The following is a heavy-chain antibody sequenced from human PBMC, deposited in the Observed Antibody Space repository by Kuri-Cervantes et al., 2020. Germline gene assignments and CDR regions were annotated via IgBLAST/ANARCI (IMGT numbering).Heavy chain of an antibody. CDR3: ARRAVGVTRALRD. J-gene: IGHJ4*02. Sequence: ESLKISCAVYGGSFSGYYWSWIRQPPGKGLEWIGEINHSGSTNYNPSLMSRVTISVDTSKNQFPLKLSSVTAADTAVYYCARRAVGVTRALRDWGQGTLVTVSS. CDR1: GGSFSGYY. CDR2: INHSGST. D-gene: IGHD3-10*01. V-gene: IGHV4-34*01.